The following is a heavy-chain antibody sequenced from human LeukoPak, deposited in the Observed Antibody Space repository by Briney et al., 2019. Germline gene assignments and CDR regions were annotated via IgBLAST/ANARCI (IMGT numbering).Heavy chain of an antibody. V-gene: IGHV1-18*01. CDR2: ISAYNGNT. CDR1: GYTFTSYG. Sequence: ASVKVSCKASGYTFTSYGISWVRQAPGQGLEWMGWISAYNGNTNYAQKLQGRVTMTTDTSASTAYMELSSLRSEDTAVYYCAREGTIAVAGTWGYWGQGTLVTVSS. D-gene: IGHD6-19*01. CDR3: AREGTIAVAGTWGY. J-gene: IGHJ4*02.